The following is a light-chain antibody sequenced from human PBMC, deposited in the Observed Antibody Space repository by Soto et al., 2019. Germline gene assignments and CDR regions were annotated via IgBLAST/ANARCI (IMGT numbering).Light chain of an antibody. J-gene: IGLJ2*01. CDR3: CSYTRSSSTLVV. CDR1: RSDVGGYKY. Sequence: QSALTKPASVSGSPGQSITISCTGTRSDVGGYKYVSWYQQHPGKAPKLMIFDVSNRPSGISNRFSGSNSGNTASLPISGLQTEDEDDYYCCSYTRSSSTLVVFGGGTKLTVL. V-gene: IGLV2-14*01. CDR2: DVS.